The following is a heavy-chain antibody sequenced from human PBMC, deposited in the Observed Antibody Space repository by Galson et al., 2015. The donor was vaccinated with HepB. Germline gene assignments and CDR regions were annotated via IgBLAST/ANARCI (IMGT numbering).Heavy chain of an antibody. D-gene: IGHD3-10*01. CDR2: INPNSGGT. Sequence: SVKVSCKASGYTFTGYYMHWVRQAPGQGLEWMGWINPNSGGTNYAQKFQGRVTMTRDTSISTAYMELSRLRSDDTAVYYCAREATIDFMVRGSMDVWGQGTTVTVSS. V-gene: IGHV1-2*02. CDR1: GYTFTGYY. CDR3: AREATIDFMVRGSMDV. J-gene: IGHJ6*02.